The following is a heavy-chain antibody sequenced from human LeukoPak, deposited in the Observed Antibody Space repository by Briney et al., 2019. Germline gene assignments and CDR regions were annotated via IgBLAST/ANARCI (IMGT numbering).Heavy chain of an antibody. Sequence: ASVKVSCKVSGYALTELSMHWVRQAPGKGLEWMGGFDPEDGETIYAQKFQGRVTMTEYTSTYTAYMELRSLRSEDPAVYSCAPPGARPLLWNWFDPWGPGTLVPVSS. J-gene: IGHJ5*02. CDR2: FDPEDGET. V-gene: IGHV1-24*01. CDR3: APPGARPLLWNWFDP. D-gene: IGHD2-2*01. CDR1: GYALTELS.